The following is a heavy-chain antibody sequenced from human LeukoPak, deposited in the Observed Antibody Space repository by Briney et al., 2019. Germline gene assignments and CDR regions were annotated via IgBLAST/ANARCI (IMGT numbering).Heavy chain of an antibody. Sequence: ASVKVSCKASGYTFTSYDLNWVRQATGQGLEWMGWMNPNSGNTGYAQKFQGRVTMTRNTSISTAYMELSSLRSEDTAVYYCARGLYSSSWYAPTPTEYWGQGTLVTVSS. CDR2: MNPNSGNT. D-gene: IGHD6-13*01. CDR1: GYTFTSYD. J-gene: IGHJ4*02. CDR3: ARGLYSSSWYAPTPTEY. V-gene: IGHV1-8*01.